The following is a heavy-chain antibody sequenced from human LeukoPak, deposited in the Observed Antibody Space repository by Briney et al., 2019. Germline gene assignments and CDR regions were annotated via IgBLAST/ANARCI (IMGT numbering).Heavy chain of an antibody. CDR3: ARDVGWGGYRRAFNI. J-gene: IGHJ3*02. CDR1: GFTFSSYA. V-gene: IGHV3-30*14. D-gene: IGHD3-16*02. CDR2: ISYDGSNK. Sequence: RAGGSLRLSCAASGFTFSSYAMHWVRQAPGKGLEWVAVISYDGSNKYYADSVKGRFTISRDNSKNTLYLQINNLRADDTAVYYCARDVGWGGYRRAFNIWGQGTMVTVSS.